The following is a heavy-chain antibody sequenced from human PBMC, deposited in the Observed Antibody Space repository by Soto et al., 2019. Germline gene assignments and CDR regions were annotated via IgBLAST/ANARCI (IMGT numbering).Heavy chain of an antibody. V-gene: IGHV1-69*12. D-gene: IGHD2-2*01. CDR2: IIPIFGTA. CDR3: ARSNQRSVLVPADIHYYYYGMDV. J-gene: IGHJ6*02. Sequence: QVQLVQSGAEVKKPGSSVKVSCKASGGTFSSYAISWVRQAPGQGLEWMGGIIPIFGTANYAQKFQGRVTITADESTSTAYMELSSLRSEDTAVYYCARSNQRSVLVPADIHYYYYGMDVWGQGTTVTVSS. CDR1: GGTFSSYA.